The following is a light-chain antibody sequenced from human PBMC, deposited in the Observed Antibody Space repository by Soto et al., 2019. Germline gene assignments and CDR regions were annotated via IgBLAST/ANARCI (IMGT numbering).Light chain of an antibody. CDR1: QSVSSN. Sequence: EIVMTQSPATLSVSPGERASLSCRASQSVSSNLAWYQQKPGQAPRLLISGASTRAAGISDRFSGSGSGTDFTLTIRRLEPEDFAVYYCQQYGSSPRAFGPGTKVDIK. CDR2: GAS. CDR3: QQYGSSPRA. V-gene: IGKV3-20*01. J-gene: IGKJ3*01.